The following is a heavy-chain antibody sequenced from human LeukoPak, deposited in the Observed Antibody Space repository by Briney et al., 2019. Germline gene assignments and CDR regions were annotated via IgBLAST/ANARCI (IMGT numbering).Heavy chain of an antibody. CDR3: ARSITVVPPNWFDP. D-gene: IGHD4-23*01. CDR2: INHSGST. Sequence: SETLSLTCAVYGGSFSGYYWSWIRQPPGKGLEWIGEINHSGSTNYNPSLKSRVTISVDTSKNQFSLKLSSVTAADTAVYYCARSITVVPPNWFDPWGQGTLVTVPS. CDR1: GGSFSGYY. J-gene: IGHJ5*02. V-gene: IGHV4-34*01.